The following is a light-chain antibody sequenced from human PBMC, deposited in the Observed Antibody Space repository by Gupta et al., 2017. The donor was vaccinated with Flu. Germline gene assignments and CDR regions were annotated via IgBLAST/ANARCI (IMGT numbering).Light chain of an antibody. CDR1: SGHSSYA. J-gene: IGLJ3*02. V-gene: IGLV4-69*01. CDR2: LNSDGSH. Sequence: QLVLTQSPSASASLGASVNLTCTLSSGHSSYAIAWHQQQPEKGPRYLMKLNSDGSHSKGDGIPDRFSGSSSGAGRYLTISSLQSEDEADYYCQTWGTDPWVFGGGTKLTVL. CDR3: QTWGTDPWV.